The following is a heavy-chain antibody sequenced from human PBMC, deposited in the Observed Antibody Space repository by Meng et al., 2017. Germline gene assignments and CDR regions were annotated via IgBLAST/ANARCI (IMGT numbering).Heavy chain of an antibody. J-gene: IGHJ5*02. CDR3: ARVGAITMVRGVNNWFDP. CDR2: IYYSGST. Sequence: LQESAARCCTHSESLSPTCAVSGGSVSWCSYYWSWIRQPPGKGLEWIGYIYYSGSTNYNPSLKSRVTISVDTSKNQFSLKLSSVTAADTAVYYCARVGAITMVRGVNNWFDPWGQGTLVTVSS. D-gene: IGHD3-10*01. V-gene: IGHV4-61*01. CDR1: GGSVSWCSYY.